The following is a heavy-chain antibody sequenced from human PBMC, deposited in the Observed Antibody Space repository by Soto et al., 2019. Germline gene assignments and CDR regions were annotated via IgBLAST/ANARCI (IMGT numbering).Heavy chain of an antibody. CDR3: ASRSPSWAFEI. J-gene: IGHJ3*02. V-gene: IGHV3-23*01. D-gene: IGHD2-15*01. CDR2: ISGSGSST. Sequence: EVQLLESGGGLVQPGGSLRLSCAASGFTFSNYAMNWVRQAPGKGLEWVSVISGSGSSTYYADSVKGRFSISRDPSTNTLSLQMSSLSAAVSAVYYCASRSPSWAFEIWGQGTMVTVSS. CDR1: GFTFSNYA.